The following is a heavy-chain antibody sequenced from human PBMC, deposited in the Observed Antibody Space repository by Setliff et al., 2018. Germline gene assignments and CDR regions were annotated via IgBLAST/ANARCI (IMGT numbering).Heavy chain of an antibody. Sequence: SETLSLTCAVYGGSFSGYYWSWIRQPPGKGLEWIGYIYYSGSTYYNPSLKSRVTISVDTSKNQFSLKLNSVTAADTAVYYCATPDYGGNSWSFDYWGQGTLVTVS. D-gene: IGHD4-17*01. V-gene: IGHV4-34*11. CDR2: IYYSGST. CDR1: GGSFSGYY. J-gene: IGHJ4*02. CDR3: ATPDYGGNSWSFDY.